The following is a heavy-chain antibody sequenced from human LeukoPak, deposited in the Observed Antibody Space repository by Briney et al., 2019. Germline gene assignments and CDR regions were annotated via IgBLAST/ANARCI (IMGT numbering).Heavy chain of an antibody. J-gene: IGHJ1*01. Sequence: SVKVSCKASGGTFSSYAISWVRQAPGQGLEWMGGIIPIFGTANYAQKFQGRVTITTDESTSTAYMELRSLTSEDTAVYYCARDLSAGSSSWAADWGQGTLVTVSS. CDR1: GGTFSSYA. D-gene: IGHD6-13*01. V-gene: IGHV1-69*05. CDR3: ARDLSAGSSSWAAD. CDR2: IIPIFGTA.